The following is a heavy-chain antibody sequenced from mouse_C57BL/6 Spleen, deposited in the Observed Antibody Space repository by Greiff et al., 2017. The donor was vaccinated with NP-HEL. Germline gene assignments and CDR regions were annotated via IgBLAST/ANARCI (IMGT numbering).Heavy chain of an antibody. V-gene: IGHV1-69*01. D-gene: IGHD1-1*01. CDR1: GYTFTSYW. Sequence: QVQLQQPGAELVMPGASVKLSCKASGYTFTSYWMHWVKQRPGQGLEWIGEIDPSDSYTNYNQKFKGKSTLTVDKSSSTAYMPLSSLTSEDSAVYYCARSTVVAKGFAYWGQGTLVTVSA. J-gene: IGHJ3*01. CDR3: ARSTVVAKGFAY. CDR2: IDPSDSYT.